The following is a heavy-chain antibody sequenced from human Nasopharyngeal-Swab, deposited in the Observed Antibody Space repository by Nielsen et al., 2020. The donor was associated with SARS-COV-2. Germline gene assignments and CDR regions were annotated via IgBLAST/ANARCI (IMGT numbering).Heavy chain of an antibody. CDR3: AGLLRQQPHHQFDP. CDR2: IYYSGST. Sequence: WIRQPPGKGLEWIGYIYYSGSTNYNPFLKSRVTISVDTSKNQFSLKLSSVTAADTAVYYCAGLLRQQPHHQFDPWGQGTLVTVSS. D-gene: IGHD6-13*01. J-gene: IGHJ5*02. V-gene: IGHV4-59*01.